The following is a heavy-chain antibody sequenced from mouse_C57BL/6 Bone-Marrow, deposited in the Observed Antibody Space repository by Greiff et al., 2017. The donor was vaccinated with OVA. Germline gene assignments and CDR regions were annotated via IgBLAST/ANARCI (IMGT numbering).Heavy chain of an antibody. CDR3: ASDARNYDYDEGFAY. Sequence: EVKLMESGGGLVQSGRSLRLSCATSGFTFSDFYMEWVRQAPGKGLEWIAASRNKANDYTTEYSASVKGRFIVSRDTSQSILYLQMNALRAEDTASYYSASDARNYDYDEGFAYWGQGTLVTVSA. CDR1: GFTFSDFY. D-gene: IGHD2-4*01. V-gene: IGHV7-1*01. CDR2: SRNKANDYTT. J-gene: IGHJ3*01.